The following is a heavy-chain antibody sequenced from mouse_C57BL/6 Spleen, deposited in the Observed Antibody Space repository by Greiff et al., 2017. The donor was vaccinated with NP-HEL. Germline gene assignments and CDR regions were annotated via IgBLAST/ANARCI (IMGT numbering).Heavy chain of an antibody. V-gene: IGHV1-26*01. CDR3: ASSYYYGSSPFDY. CDR1: GYTFTDYY. D-gene: IGHD1-1*01. Sequence: EVQLQQSGPELVKPGASVKISCKASGYTFTDYYMNWVKQSHGKSLEWIGDINPNNGGTSYNQKFKGKATLTVDKSSSTAYMELRSLTSEDSAVYYCASSYYYGSSPFDYWGQGTTLTVSS. J-gene: IGHJ2*01. CDR2: INPNNGGT.